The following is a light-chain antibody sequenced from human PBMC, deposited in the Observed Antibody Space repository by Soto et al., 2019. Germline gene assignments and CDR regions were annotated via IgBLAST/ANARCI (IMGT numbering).Light chain of an antibody. CDR2: DVT. CDR1: SSDIGGYNY. J-gene: IGLJ1*01. V-gene: IGLV2-14*03. Sequence: QSALTQPASVSGSPGQSITISCTGSSSDIGGYNYVSWYQHHPGKAPKLMIYDVTSRPSGVSNRFSGSKSGNTASLTISGLQAEHEADYYCSSYTSSSTPYVFGIGTKLTVL. CDR3: SSYTSSSTPYV.